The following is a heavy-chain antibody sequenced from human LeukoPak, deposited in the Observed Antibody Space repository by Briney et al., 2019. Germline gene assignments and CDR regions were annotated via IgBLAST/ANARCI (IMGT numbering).Heavy chain of an antibody. CDR2: ISAYNGNT. D-gene: IGHD1-14*01. CDR3: AREETHHVYYGMDV. Sequence: ASVKVSCKASGYTFTSYGISWVRQAPGQGLEWMGWISAYNGNTNYAQKVQGRVTMTTDTSTSTAYMELRSLRSDDTAVYYCAREETHHVYYGMDVWGQGTTVTVSS. J-gene: IGHJ6*02. CDR1: GYTFTSYG. V-gene: IGHV1-18*01.